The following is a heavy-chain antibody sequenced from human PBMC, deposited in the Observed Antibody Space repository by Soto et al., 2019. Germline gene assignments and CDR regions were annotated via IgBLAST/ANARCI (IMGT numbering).Heavy chain of an antibody. CDR2: IYSGESK. V-gene: IGHV3-53*01. J-gene: IGHJ5*02. Sequence: EVQLVESGGGLIQPGGSLRLYCAASGFTVSSNYMSWVRQAPGKGLEWVSVIYSGESKLYADSVKGRFTISRDNFKNTLYLQMNSLRAEDTAVYYCARDPSRSSSLGRFDPWGQGALVTVSS. D-gene: IGHD6-6*01. CDR1: GFTVSSNY. CDR3: ARDPSRSSSLGRFDP.